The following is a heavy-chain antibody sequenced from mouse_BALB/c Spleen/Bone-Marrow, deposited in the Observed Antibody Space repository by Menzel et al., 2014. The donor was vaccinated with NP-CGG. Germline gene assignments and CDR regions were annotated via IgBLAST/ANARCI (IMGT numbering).Heavy chain of an antibody. CDR2: INPNNGRT. CDR1: GYTFTSNR. V-gene: IGHV1S81*02. J-gene: IGHJ4*01. CDR3: ARYTGTAGYSYDMDY. D-gene: IGHD1-2*01. Sequence: VKLMESGAELAKPGASVKISCKAAGYTFTSNRMHWVKQSPGQSLEWIGYINPNNGRTDYNEKFKGKATLTVDKSSSTASRPASSVTCEVSAVYYCARYTGTAGYSYDMDYRGQGTSVTVSS.